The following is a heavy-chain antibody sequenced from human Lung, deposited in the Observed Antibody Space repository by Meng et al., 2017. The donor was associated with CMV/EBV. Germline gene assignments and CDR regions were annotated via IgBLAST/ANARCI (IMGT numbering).Heavy chain of an antibody. CDR1: GYTFTGYY. V-gene: IGHV1-2*02. J-gene: IGHJ6*02. CDR2: INPNSGDT. CDR3: ERLDDYGDTSKFDV. D-gene: IGHD4-17*01. Sequence: ASXXVSXKTFGYTFTGYYIHWARQAPGPGLEWMGWINPNSGDTTYAQKFQGRVTMTRDTSITTAYMELSRLRSDDTAVYYCERLDDYGDTSKFDVWGQGATVTVSS.